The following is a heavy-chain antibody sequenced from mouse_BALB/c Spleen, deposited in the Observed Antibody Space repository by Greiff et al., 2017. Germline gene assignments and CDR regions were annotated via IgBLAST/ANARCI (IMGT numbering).Heavy chain of an antibody. CDR2: IHPSDSET. V-gene: IGHV1-74*01. CDR1: GYTFTSYV. J-gene: IGHJ3*01. D-gene: IGHD3-3*01. Sequence: QVQLQQSGPELVKPGASVKMSCKASGYTFTSYVMHWVKQRPGQGLEWIGMIHPSDSETRLNQKFKDKATLTVDKSSSTAYMQLSSPTSEDSAVYYCARGGPKAGFAYWGQGTLVTVSA. CDR3: ARGGPKAGFAY.